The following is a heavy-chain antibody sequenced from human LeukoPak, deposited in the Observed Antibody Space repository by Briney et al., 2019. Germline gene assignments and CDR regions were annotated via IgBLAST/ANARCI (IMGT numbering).Heavy chain of an antibody. CDR2: ISYDGSNK. CDR3: AKDRYRAYGSGISYFDY. CDR1: GFTFSSYG. D-gene: IGHD3-10*01. Sequence: GGSLRLSCAASGFTFSSYGMHWVRQAPGKGPEWVAVISYDGSNKYYADSVKGRFTISRDNSKNTLYLQMNSLRAEDTAVYYCAKDRYRAYGSGISYFDYWGQGTLVTVSS. V-gene: IGHV3-30*18. J-gene: IGHJ4*02.